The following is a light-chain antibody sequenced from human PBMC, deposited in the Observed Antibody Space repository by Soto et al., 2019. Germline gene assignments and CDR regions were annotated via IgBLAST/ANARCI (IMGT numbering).Light chain of an antibody. V-gene: IGLV1-40*01. J-gene: IGLJ2*01. CDR3: QSYDSSLSHVV. CDR1: SSNIGSYYD. Sequence: QSVLTQPPSVSGAPGQRVTIPCTGSSSNIGSYYDVHWYQQLPGTVPKLLIYGDNNRPSGVPDRFSGSKSGASASLAITGLQAEDEANYYCQSYDSSLSHVVFGGGTQLTVL. CDR2: GDN.